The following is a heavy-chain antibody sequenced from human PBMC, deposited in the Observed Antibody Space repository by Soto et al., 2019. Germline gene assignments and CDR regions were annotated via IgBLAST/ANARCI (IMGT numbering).Heavy chain of an antibody. CDR1: GGSISSYY. D-gene: IGHD5-12*01. CDR2: AYYGGNT. Sequence: SETLSLTCTVSGGSISSYYWSWIRQPPGKGLEWIGYAYYGGNTNYNPPLKSRVSISVDTSKNQFSLKLSSVTAADTAVYYCARDTGSGYGNNWFDPWGQGTLVTVSS. J-gene: IGHJ5*02. CDR3: ARDTGSGYGNNWFDP. V-gene: IGHV4-59*01.